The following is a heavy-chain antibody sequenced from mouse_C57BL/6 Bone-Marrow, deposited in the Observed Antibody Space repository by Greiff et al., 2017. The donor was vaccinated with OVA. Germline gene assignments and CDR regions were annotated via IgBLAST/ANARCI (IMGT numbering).Heavy chain of an antibody. V-gene: IGHV1-81*01. CDR1: GYTFTSYG. D-gene: IGHD1-1*01. CDR3: ARGDYGSSYWFAY. CDR2: IYPRSGNT. Sequence: VQLQESGAELARPGASVKLSCKASGYTFTSYGISWVKQRTGQGLEWIGEIYPRSGNTYYNEKFKGKATLTADKSSSTAYMELRSLTSEDSAVYFCARGDYGSSYWFAYWGQGTLVTVSA. J-gene: IGHJ3*01.